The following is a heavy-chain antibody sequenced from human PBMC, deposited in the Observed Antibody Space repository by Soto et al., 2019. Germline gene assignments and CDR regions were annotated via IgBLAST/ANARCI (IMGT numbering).Heavy chain of an antibody. CDR1: GGTFSSYA. Sequence: SVKVSCKASGGTFSSYAISWVRQAPGQGLEWMGGIIPIFGTANYAQKFQGRVTITADESTSTAYMELSSLRSEDTAVYYCARVAGATPYYYYFDYWGQGTLVTVSS. J-gene: IGHJ4*02. V-gene: IGHV1-69*13. CDR2: IIPIFGTA. CDR3: ARVAGATPYYYYFDY. D-gene: IGHD1-26*01.